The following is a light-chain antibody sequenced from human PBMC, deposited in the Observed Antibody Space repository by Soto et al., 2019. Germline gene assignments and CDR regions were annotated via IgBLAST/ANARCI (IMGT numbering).Light chain of an antibody. CDR3: QQRNNWPLT. CDR1: QSISRD. CDR2: DVS. J-gene: IGKJ1*01. Sequence: ETVLTQSPATLSLSPGERATLSCRASQSISRDLAWYQQKPGQPPRLLICDVSNRATGVPARFSGSGSGTDFTLTISRLEPEDFAVYYCQQRNNWPLTFGQGTKVEIK. V-gene: IGKV3-11*01.